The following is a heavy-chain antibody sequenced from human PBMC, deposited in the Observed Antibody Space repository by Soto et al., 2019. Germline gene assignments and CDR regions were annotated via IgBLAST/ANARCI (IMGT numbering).Heavy chain of an antibody. Sequence: ASVKVSCKASNYTFITYGITWVRQAPGQGLEWVGWITPYNGNTNYGQNFQGRVTMTADTSTSTAYLELRSLTTDDTAVYYCARDTSFYFDYWGQGTRFTVS. D-gene: IGHD2-2*01. CDR2: ITPYNGNT. CDR1: NYTFITYG. CDR3: ARDTSFYFDY. V-gene: IGHV1-18*01. J-gene: IGHJ4*02.